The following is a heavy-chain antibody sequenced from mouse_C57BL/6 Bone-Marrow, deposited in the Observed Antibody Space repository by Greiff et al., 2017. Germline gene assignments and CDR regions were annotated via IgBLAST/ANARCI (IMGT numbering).Heavy chain of an antibody. D-gene: IGHD1-2*01. Sequence: EVQLQQSGAELVRPGASVKLSCTASGFNIKDDYMHWVKQRPEQGLEWIGWIDPENGDTEYASKFQGKATIPADTSSNTAYLQLSSLTSEDTAVYYCTSFLDYAMDYWGQGTSVTVSS. CDR2: IDPENGDT. CDR1: GFNIKDDY. V-gene: IGHV14-4*01. CDR3: TSFLDYAMDY. J-gene: IGHJ4*01.